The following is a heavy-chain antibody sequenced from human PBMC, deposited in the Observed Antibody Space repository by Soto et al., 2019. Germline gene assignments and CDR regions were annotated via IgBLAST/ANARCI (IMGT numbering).Heavy chain of an antibody. CDR2: IYYSGST. J-gene: IGHJ4*02. Sequence: QLQLQESGPGLVKPSETLSLTCTVSGGSISSSSYYWGWIRQPPGKGLEWIGSIYYSGSTYYNPSLKSRVTISVDTSKNQFSLKLSSVTAADTAVYYCETSDSSGYWDGDFDYWGQGTLVTVSS. CDR1: GGSISSSSYY. V-gene: IGHV4-39*01. CDR3: ETSDSSGYWDGDFDY. D-gene: IGHD3-22*01.